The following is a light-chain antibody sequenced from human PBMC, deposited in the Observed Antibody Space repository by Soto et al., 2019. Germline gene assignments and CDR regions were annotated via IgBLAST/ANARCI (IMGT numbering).Light chain of an antibody. Sequence: QSVLTQPPSASGTSGQSVTISCSGSTSNIGSNTVNWYQQLPGTAPKLLVYSNDQRPSGVPDRFSASKSGTSAFLAISGLQSEDEADYDCAVWDDSLNAGVFGGGTKLTVL. CDR1: TSNIGSNT. J-gene: IGLJ3*02. CDR3: AVWDDSLNAGV. CDR2: SND. V-gene: IGLV1-44*01.